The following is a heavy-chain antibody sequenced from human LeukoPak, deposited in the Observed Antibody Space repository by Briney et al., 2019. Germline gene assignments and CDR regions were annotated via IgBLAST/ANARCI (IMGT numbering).Heavy chain of an antibody. V-gene: IGHV4-30-2*01. CDR3: ARGHPLTIFGVVNSFDP. D-gene: IGHD3-3*01. Sequence: PSETLSLTCAVSGGSISSGGYSWSWILQPPGKGLEWIRYIYHSGSTYYNPSLKSRVTISVDRSKNQFSLKLSSVTAADTAVYYCARGHPLTIFGVVNSFDPWGQGTLVTVSS. CDR2: IYHSGST. J-gene: IGHJ5*02. CDR1: GGSISSGGYS.